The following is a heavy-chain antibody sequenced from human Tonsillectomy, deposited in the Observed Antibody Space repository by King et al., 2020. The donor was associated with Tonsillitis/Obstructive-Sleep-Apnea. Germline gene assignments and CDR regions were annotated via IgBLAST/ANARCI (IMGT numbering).Heavy chain of an antibody. CDR1: GFTVSSNY. D-gene: IGHD3-22*01. CDR3: AREQYYYDSSGYSGYYGMDV. Sequence: VQLVESGGGLIQPGGSLRLSCAASGFTVSSNYMSWVRQAPGKGLEWGSVIYSGGSTYYADSVKGRFTISRDNSKNTLYLQMNSLRAEDTAVYYCAREQYYYDSSGYSGYYGMDVWGQGTTVTVSS. J-gene: IGHJ6*02. CDR2: IYSGGST. V-gene: IGHV3-53*01.